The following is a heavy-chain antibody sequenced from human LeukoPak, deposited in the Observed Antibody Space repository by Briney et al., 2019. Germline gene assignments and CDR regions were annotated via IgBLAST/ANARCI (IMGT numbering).Heavy chain of an antibody. CDR2: IKQDGSEK. CDR3: ARDSHYDSSGYYYY. D-gene: IGHD3-22*01. J-gene: IGHJ4*02. CDR1: GFTFSSYW. V-gene: IGHV3-7*01. Sequence: PGGSLRLSCAASGFTFSSYWMSWVRQAPGKGLEWVANIKQDGSEKYYVDSVKGRFTISRDNSKNTLYLQMNSLRAEDTAVYYCARDSHYDSSGYYYYWGQGTLVTVSS.